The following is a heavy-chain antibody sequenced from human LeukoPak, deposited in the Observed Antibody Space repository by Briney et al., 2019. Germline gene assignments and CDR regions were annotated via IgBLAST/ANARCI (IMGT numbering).Heavy chain of an antibody. V-gene: IGHV3-21*01. J-gene: IGHJ5*02. Sequence: GGSLRLSCAASGFTFSSYSMNWVRQAPGKGLEWVSSISSSSSYIYYADSVKGRFTISRDNAKNSLYLQMNSLRAEDTAVYYCARRSPSSVAGTISWFDPWGQGTLVTVSS. CDR3: ARRSPSSVAGTISWFDP. CDR2: ISSSSSYI. D-gene: IGHD6-19*01. CDR1: GFTFSSYS.